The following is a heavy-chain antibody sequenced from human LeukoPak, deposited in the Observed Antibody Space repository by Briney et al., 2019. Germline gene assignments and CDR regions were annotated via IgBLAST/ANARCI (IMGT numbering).Heavy chain of an antibody. J-gene: IGHJ4*02. CDR1: GGSINSFF. Sequence: SETLSLTCTFSGGSINSFFWSWIRQPPGKGLEWIGYVHSRGSTKCNASLKSRLIISVDMSKNQFSLELRSVSVADTAVYYCARLAPGNYDILTGDPKVVFDYWGQGALVTVSS. V-gene: IGHV4-59*01. CDR3: ARLAPGNYDILTGDPKVVFDY. CDR2: VHSRGST. D-gene: IGHD3-9*01.